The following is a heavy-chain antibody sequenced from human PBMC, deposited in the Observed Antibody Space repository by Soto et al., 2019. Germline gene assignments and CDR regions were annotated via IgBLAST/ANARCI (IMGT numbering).Heavy chain of an antibody. CDR2: IIPIFGTA. D-gene: IGHD6-19*01. J-gene: IGHJ6*02. V-gene: IGHV1-69*01. Sequence: QVQLVQSGAEVKKPGSSVKVSCKASGGTFSSYAISWVRQAPGQGLEWMGGIIPIFGTANYAQKFQGRVTMTADESTSTAYMELSRLRSEDTAVYYCARETYSSGLYYYYGMDVWGQGTTVTVSS. CDR3: ARETYSSGLYYYYGMDV. CDR1: GGTFSSYA.